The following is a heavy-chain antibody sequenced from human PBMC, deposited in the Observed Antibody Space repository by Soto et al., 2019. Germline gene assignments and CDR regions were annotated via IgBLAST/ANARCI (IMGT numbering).Heavy chain of an antibody. CDR2: TSAYNGNT. Sequence: QVQLVQSGAEVKKPGASVKVSCKASGYTFTSYGISWVRQAPGQGLEWMGWTSAYNGNTNYAQKLQGRVTMTTDTSTRTAYMELRSLRSADTAVYYCARRQWLVGGYYYGMDVWGQGTTVTVSS. J-gene: IGHJ6*02. CDR1: GYTFTSYG. V-gene: IGHV1-18*01. D-gene: IGHD6-19*01. CDR3: ARRQWLVGGYYYGMDV.